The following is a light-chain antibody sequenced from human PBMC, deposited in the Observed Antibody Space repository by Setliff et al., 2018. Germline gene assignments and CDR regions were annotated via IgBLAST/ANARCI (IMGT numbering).Light chain of an antibody. CDR3: QSYDGSLRSYV. Sequence: PGQRVTISCTGSSSSIGAGYDVHWYRQLPGTAPKLLIYANTNRPSGVPDRFSGSKSGTSASLAITGLQTEDEADYYCQSYDGSLRSYVFGSGTKGTVL. CDR1: SSSIGAGYD. J-gene: IGLJ1*01. V-gene: IGLV1-40*01. CDR2: ANT.